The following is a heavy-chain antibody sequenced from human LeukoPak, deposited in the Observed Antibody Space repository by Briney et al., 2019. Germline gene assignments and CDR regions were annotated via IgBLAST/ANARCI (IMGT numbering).Heavy chain of an antibody. Sequence: MASETLSLTCTVSGGSISSSSYYWGWIRQPPGKGLEWIGSVYYSGSTYYNPSLESRVTISVDTSKNQFSLKLSSVTAADTAVYYCAIDLTSGFDYWGQGTLVTVSS. J-gene: IGHJ4*02. CDR1: GGSISSSSYY. CDR2: VYYSGST. CDR3: AIDLTSGFDY. D-gene: IGHD3-10*01. V-gene: IGHV4-39*01.